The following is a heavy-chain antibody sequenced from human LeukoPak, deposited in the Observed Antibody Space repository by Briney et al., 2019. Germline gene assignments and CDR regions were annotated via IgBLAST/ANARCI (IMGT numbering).Heavy chain of an antibody. CDR1: GGTFSSYA. D-gene: IGHD5-18*01. Sequence: ASVKVSCKASGGTFSSYAISWVRQAPGQGLEWMGRIIPILGIANYAQKFQGRVTITADKSTSTAYMELSSLRSEDTAVYYCARGRSYGPPNWFDPWGQGTLVTVSS. CDR3: ARGRSYGPPNWFDP. V-gene: IGHV1-69*04. CDR2: IIPILGIA. J-gene: IGHJ5*02.